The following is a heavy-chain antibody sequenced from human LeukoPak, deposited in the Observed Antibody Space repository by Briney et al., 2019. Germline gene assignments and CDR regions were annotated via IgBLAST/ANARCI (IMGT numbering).Heavy chain of an antibody. CDR1: GFTVSSNY. CDR2: IYSGGST. Sequence: PGGSLRLSCAASGFTVSSNYMAWVRQAPGKGLEWVSVIYSGGSTYYADSVKGRFTISRDNSKNTLYLQMNSLRAEDTAVYYCARGTSSCYFPLYFDYWGQGTLVTVSS. D-gene: IGHD3-22*01. V-gene: IGHV3-53*01. J-gene: IGHJ4*02. CDR3: ARGTSSCYFPLYFDY.